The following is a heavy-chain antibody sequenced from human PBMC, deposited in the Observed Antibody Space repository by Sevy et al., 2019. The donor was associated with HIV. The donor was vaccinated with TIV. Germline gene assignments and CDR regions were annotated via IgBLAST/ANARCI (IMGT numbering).Heavy chain of an antibody. CDR2: FSNSGTTI. CDR3: ARDLPPSATTVAHFDC. J-gene: IGHJ4*02. CDR1: GFTFSSYK. Sequence: GGPLSPSLPASGFTFSSYKMNWFRRAPGKGLGGVSYFSNSGTTISYSDLVKGRFTISRDNARNSLYLQMNSLRAEDTAVYYCARDLPPSATTVAHFDCWGQGTLVTVSS. D-gene: IGHD4-17*01. V-gene: IGHV3-48*03.